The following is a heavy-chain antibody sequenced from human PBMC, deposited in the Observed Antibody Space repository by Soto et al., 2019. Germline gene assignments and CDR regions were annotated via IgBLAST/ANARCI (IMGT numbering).Heavy chain of an antibody. CDR1: GYTFTSYY. CDR2: INPSGGST. J-gene: IGHJ4*02. CDR3: ARDVGDYYDSSGYYVLGAVDY. Sequence: QVQLVQSGAEVKKPGASVKVSCKASGYTFTSYYKHWVRQAPGQGLEWMGIINPSGGSTSYGQKFQGRVTMTRDTSTSTVYMELSSLRSEDTAVYYCARDVGDYYDSSGYYVLGAVDYWGQGTLVTVSS. D-gene: IGHD3-22*01. V-gene: IGHV1-46*01.